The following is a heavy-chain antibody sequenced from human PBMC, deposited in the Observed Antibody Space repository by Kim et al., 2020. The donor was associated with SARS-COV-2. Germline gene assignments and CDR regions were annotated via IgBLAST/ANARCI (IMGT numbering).Heavy chain of an antibody. Sequence: SETLSLTCTVSGASISSRDYYWGWSRQPPGKGLEWVGSIYYTGAPYSSPSLESRVTLSVDTSKNQFSLKLTSVTAADTAVYYCARHRYGGADRDYWGQGTLVTVSS. D-gene: IGHD5-18*01. CDR2: IYYTGAP. J-gene: IGHJ4*02. CDR1: GASISSRDYY. CDR3: ARHRYGGADRDY. V-gene: IGHV4-39*01.